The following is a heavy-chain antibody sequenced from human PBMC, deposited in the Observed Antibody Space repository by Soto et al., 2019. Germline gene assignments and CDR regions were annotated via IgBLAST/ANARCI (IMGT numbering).Heavy chain of an antibody. V-gene: IGHV3-30*18. CDR1: GFTFNNYD. D-gene: IGHD3-22*01. CDR3: AKVLSVIVAESFDI. J-gene: IGHJ3*02. CDR2: TSYDGNNK. Sequence: QVQLVESGGGVVQPGRSLRLSCAASGFTFNNYDMHWVRQSPGTGLDWVAVTSYDGNNKYYADSVKGRFTISRDNSKNTLSLQMNSLTPEDTAVYYCAKVLSVIVAESFDIWGQGTMVTVA.